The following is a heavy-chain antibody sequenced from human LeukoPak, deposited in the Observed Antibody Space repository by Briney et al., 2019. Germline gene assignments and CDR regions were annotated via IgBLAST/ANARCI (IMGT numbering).Heavy chain of an antibody. CDR1: GGSINSHSYY. Sequence: PSETLSLTRTVSGGSINSHSYYWGWIRQPPGKGLKWIGSVYYDGTSYSNPSLTSRAAVFVDTSRDEFSLDLSFVTAADTAVYYCVRHISTNTGYFDSCGQGTLVSVSS. D-gene: IGHD5-24*01. V-gene: IGHV4-39*01. CDR2: VYYDGTS. CDR3: VRHISTNTGYFDS. J-gene: IGHJ4*02.